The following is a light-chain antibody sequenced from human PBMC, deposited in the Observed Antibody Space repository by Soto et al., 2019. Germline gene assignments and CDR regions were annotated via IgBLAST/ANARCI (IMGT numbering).Light chain of an antibody. CDR1: SSNIGKNF. J-gene: IGLJ2*01. CDR2: ENR. V-gene: IGLV1-51*02. CDR3: GTWDGSLNAWV. Sequence: QSVLTQPPSMTAAPGQKVTISCSGSSSNIGKNFVSWYQQLPGTAPKFLIYENRKRPSGIPDRFSGSKSGTSATLAISGLQTGDEADYYCGTWDGSLNAWVFGGGTQLTVL.